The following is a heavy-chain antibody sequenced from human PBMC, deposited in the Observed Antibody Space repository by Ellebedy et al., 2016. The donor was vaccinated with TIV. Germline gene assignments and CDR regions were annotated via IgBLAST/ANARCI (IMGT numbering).Heavy chain of an antibody. V-gene: IGHV4-34*01. J-gene: IGHJ4*02. Sequence: SETLSLTXAVYGGSFSGYYWSWIRQPPGKGLEWIGEINHSGSTNYNPSLKSRVTISVDTSKNQFSLKLSSVTAADTAVYYCARGRQVGVVPAARFDYWGQGTLVTVSS. CDR3: ARGRQVGVVPAARFDY. CDR1: GGSFSGYY. D-gene: IGHD2-2*01. CDR2: INHSGST.